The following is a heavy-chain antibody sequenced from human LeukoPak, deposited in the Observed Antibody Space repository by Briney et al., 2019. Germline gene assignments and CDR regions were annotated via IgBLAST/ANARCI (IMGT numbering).Heavy chain of an antibody. CDR1: GGSISSYY. Sequence: SETLSLTCTVSGGSISSYYWSWIRQPPGKGLEWIGYIYYSGSTNYNPSLKSRVTISVDTSKNQFSLKLSSVTAADTAVYYCARATEQWLVEGPWFDPWGQGTLVTVSS. CDR2: IYYSGST. D-gene: IGHD6-19*01. CDR3: ARATEQWLVEGPWFDP. J-gene: IGHJ5*02. V-gene: IGHV4-59*01.